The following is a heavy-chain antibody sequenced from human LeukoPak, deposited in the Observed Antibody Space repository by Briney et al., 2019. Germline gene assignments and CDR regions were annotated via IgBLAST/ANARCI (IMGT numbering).Heavy chain of an antibody. J-gene: IGHJ3*02. V-gene: IGHV4-30-4*08. CDR2: IYYSGST. D-gene: IGHD6-19*01. Sequence: SETLSLTCTVSGGSISSGDYYWSWIRQPPGKGLEWIGYIYYSGSTNYNPSLKSRVTISVDTSKNQFSLKLSSVTAADTAVYYCARHTRGPPYLIGAVAGNSDLDAFDIWGQGTMVTVSS. CDR3: ARHTRGPPYLIGAVAGNSDLDAFDI. CDR1: GGSISSGDYY.